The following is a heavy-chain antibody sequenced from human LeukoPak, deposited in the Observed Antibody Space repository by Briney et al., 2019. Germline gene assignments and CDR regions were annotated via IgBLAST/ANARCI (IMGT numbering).Heavy chain of an antibody. CDR2: ISESGDAT. CDR3: VKDLWPAGNRGGYYSPFDY. Sequence: GGSLRLSCTASGFTFSGHAMSWVRQAPGKGLEWVSAISESGDATNYADSVRGRFTISRDNSKNTVHLQLNSLRAADTAVYYCVKDLWPAGNRGGYYSPFDYWGQGTLVNVSS. V-gene: IGHV3-23*01. CDR1: GFTFSGHA. J-gene: IGHJ4*02. D-gene: IGHD3-3*01.